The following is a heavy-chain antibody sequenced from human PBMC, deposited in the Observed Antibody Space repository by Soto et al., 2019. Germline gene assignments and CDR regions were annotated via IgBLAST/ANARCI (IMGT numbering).Heavy chain of an antibody. Sequence: ASLKVSCKASGYTFTGYYMHWVRQAPGQGLEWMGWINPNSGGTNYAQKFQGWVTMTRDTSISTAYMELSRLRSDDTAVYYCARGDYYDSSGYSPYDAFDIWGQGTMVTVSS. V-gene: IGHV1-2*04. J-gene: IGHJ3*02. D-gene: IGHD3-22*01. CDR3: ARGDYYDSSGYSPYDAFDI. CDR2: INPNSGGT. CDR1: GYTFTGYY.